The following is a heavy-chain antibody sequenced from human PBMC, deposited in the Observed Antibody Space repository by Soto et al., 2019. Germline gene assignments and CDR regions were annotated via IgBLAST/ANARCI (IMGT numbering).Heavy chain of an antibody. CDR1: GFTFSSYS. D-gene: IGHD3-3*01. CDR2: ISSSSSYI. V-gene: IGHV3-21*01. CDR3: ARDRRYFLIGYSPIVLEDEPPYAFDI. Sequence: GGSLRLSCAASGFTFSSYSMNWVRQAPGKGLEWVSSISSSSSYIYYADSVKGRFTISRDNAKNSLYLKMNSLRAEDTAVYYCARDRRYFLIGYSPIVLEDEPPYAFDIWGQGTMVTVSS. J-gene: IGHJ3*02.